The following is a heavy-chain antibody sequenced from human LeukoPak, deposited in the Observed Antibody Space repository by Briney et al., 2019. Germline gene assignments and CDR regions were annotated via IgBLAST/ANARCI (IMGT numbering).Heavy chain of an antibody. CDR3: ARDNNYYYDSSGYLTT. D-gene: IGHD3-22*01. J-gene: IGHJ5*02. V-gene: IGHV3-33*08. CDR1: GFTFSSYA. Sequence: GRSLRLSCAASGFTFSSYAMHWVRQAPGKGLEWVAVIWNNGNNKYADSVRGRFTISRDNSKNTLYLQMNSLRAEDTAVYYCARDNNYYYDSSGYLTTWGQGTLVTVSS. CDR2: IWNNGNNK.